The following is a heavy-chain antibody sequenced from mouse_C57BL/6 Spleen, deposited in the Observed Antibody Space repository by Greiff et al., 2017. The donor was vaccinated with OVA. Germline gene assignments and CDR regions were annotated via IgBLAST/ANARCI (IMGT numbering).Heavy chain of an antibody. D-gene: IGHD2-2*01. V-gene: IGHV1-19*01. CDR2: INPYNGGT. Sequence: EVQLQQSGPVLVKPGASVKMSCKASGYTFTDYYMNWVKQSHGKSLEWIGVINPYNGGTSYNQKFKGKATLTVDKSSSTAYMELNSLTSEDSAVYYWARGTDGYDSGWYFDVWGTGTTVTVSS. J-gene: IGHJ1*03. CDR1: GYTFTDYY. CDR3: ARGTDGYDSGWYFDV.